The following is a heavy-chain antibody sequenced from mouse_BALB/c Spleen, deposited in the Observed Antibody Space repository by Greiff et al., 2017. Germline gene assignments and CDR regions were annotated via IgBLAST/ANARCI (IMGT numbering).Heavy chain of an antibody. J-gene: IGHJ3*01. CDR3: ARSNYYGSSSFAY. Sequence: VQLQQSGPGLVKPSQSLSLTCTVTGYSITSDYAWNWIRQFPGNKLEWMGYISYSGSTSYNPSLKSRISITRDTSKNQFFLQLNSVTTEDTATYYCARSNYYGSSSFAYWGQGTLVTVSA. CDR2: ISYSGST. D-gene: IGHD1-1*01. CDR1: GYSITSDYA. V-gene: IGHV3-2*02.